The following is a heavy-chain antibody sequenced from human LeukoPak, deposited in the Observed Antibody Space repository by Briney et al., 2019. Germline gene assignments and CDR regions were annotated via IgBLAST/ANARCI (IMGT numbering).Heavy chain of an antibody. CDR3: ARDSQTYDFWSGYLDY. CDR2: IYYSGST. D-gene: IGHD3-3*01. CDR1: GGSISSHY. Sequence: SETLSLTCSVSGGSISSHYWTWIRQPPGKGLEWIGYIYYSGSTNYNPSLKSRVTISVDTSKNQFSLKLSSVTAADTAVYYCARDSQTYDFWSGYLDYWGQGTLVTVSS. V-gene: IGHV4-59*11. J-gene: IGHJ4*02.